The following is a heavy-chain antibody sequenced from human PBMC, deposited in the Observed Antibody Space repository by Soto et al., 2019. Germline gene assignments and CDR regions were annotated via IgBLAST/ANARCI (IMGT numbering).Heavy chain of an antibody. J-gene: IGHJ5*02. CDR3: ARVLGS. CDR2: IYSGATT. V-gene: IGHV3-66*01. Sequence: GGSLRLSCAASGFTVRSNDMSWVRQAPGKGLEWVSVIYSGATTYYADSVKGRFTISRDNSKNTLHLQMNSLRADDTAVYYCARVLGSWGQGTLVTVSS. CDR1: GFTVRSND.